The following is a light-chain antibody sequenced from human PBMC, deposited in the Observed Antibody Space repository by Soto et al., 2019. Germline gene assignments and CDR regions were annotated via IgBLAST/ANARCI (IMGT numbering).Light chain of an antibody. V-gene: IGKV3-20*01. J-gene: IGKJ1*01. CDR2: GTS. CDR1: QSVSNNY. CDR3: QQYGNPVT. Sequence: EIVMTQSPDPLSVSPGERATLYCRATQSVSNNYLAWYQQKPGQAPRLLIYGTSNRATGVPDRFSGSGSGTDFTLTISRLEPEDFAAYYCQQYGNPVTFGQGTKVDIK.